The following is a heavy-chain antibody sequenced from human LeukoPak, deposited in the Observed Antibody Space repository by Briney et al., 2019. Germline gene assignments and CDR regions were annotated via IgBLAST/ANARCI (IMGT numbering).Heavy chain of an antibody. D-gene: IGHD2-2*01. CDR3: AKEPQDIVVVPAAWGMDV. CDR2: IRYDGSNK. J-gene: IGHJ6*03. Sequence: GSLRLSCAASGFTFSSYGMHWVRQAPGKGLEWVAFIRYDGSNKYYADSVKGRFTISRDNSKNTLYLQMNSLRAEDTAVYYCAKEPQDIVVVPAAWGMDVWGKGTTVTVSS. V-gene: IGHV3-30*02. CDR1: GFTFSSYG.